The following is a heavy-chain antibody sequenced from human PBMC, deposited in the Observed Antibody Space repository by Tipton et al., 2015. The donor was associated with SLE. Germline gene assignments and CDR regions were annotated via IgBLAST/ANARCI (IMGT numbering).Heavy chain of an antibody. D-gene: IGHD2-15*01. J-gene: IGHJ3*02. V-gene: IGHV4-59*01. CDR1: GGSISSYY. Sequence: TLSLTCTVSGGSISSYYWSWIRQPPGKGLEWIGYIYYSGSTNYNPPLKSRVTISVDTSKNHFSLKESSVTAADTAVYYCARAEGSWDAFDIWGQGTMVTVSS. CDR3: ARAEGSWDAFDI. CDR2: IYYSGST.